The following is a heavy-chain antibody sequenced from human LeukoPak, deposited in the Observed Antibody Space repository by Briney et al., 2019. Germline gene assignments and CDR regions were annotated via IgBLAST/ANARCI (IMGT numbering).Heavy chain of an antibody. J-gene: IGHJ3*02. CDR2: IYTSGST. Sequence: SETLSLTCTVSGGSISSGSYYWSWIRQPAGKGLEWIGRIYTSGSTNYNPSLKSRVTISVDTSKNQFSLKLSSVTAADTAVYYCARDPSWWEQRGDAFDIWGQGTMVTVSS. CDR1: GGSISSGSYY. V-gene: IGHV4-61*02. CDR3: ARDPSWWEQRGDAFDI. D-gene: IGHD1-26*01.